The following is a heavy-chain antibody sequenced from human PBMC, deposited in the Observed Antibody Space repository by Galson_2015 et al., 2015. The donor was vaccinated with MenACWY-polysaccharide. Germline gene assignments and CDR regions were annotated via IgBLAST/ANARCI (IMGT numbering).Heavy chain of an antibody. CDR3: AKGQNCSATGCSPGFDY. J-gene: IGHJ4*02. CDR1: GASISDNNW. V-gene: IGHV4-4*02. CDR2: IFHSGIT. Sequence: LSLTCAVSGASISDNNWWSWVRQPPGKGLEWIGEIFHSGITNYNPSLKSRVTMSVDKSKNQVSLTLTSVTAADTAVYYCAKGQNCSATGCSPGFDYWGQGTLVTVSS. D-gene: IGHD2-2*01.